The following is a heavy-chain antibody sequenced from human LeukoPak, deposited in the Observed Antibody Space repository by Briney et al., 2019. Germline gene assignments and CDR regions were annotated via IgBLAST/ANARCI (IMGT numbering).Heavy chain of an antibody. Sequence: TGGSLRLSCAASSFTFTRYWMSWVRQAPGKGLEWVANINEGANAKYYVDSVKGRFTISRDNAKNSLYLQMNSLRGEDTAVYYCARVGYNDYDLDYWGQGPLVTVSS. CDR1: SFTFTRYW. V-gene: IGHV3-7*01. D-gene: IGHD5-12*01. J-gene: IGHJ4*02. CDR2: INEGANAK. CDR3: ARVGYNDYDLDY.